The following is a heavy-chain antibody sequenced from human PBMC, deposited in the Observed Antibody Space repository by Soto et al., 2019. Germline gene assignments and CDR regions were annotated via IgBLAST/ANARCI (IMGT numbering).Heavy chain of an antibody. CDR3: TVGGWYDAFHI. CDR2: IRSKANSYAT. CDR1: GFTFSGSA. Sequence: GGSLRLSCAASGFTFSGSAMHWVRQASGKGLEWVGRIRSKANSYATAYAASVKGRFTISRDDSKNTAYLQMNSLKTEDTAVYNCTVGGWYDAFHIWGQGTMVTVSS. D-gene: IGHD6-19*01. J-gene: IGHJ3*02. V-gene: IGHV3-73*01.